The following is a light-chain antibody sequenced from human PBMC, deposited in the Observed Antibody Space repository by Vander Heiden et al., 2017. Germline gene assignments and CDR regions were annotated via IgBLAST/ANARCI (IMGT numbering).Light chain of an antibody. V-gene: IGLV7-46*01. Sequence: QAMVTQEPSLTVSPGGTVTLTCGSSGHYPYWFQQKPGQAPRTLIYDTSNKHSWTPARFSGSLLGGKAALTLSGAQPEDEAEYYCLLSYSGARKVFGGGTKLTVL. J-gene: IGLJ2*01. CDR2: DTS. CDR1: GHY. CDR3: LLSYSGARKV.